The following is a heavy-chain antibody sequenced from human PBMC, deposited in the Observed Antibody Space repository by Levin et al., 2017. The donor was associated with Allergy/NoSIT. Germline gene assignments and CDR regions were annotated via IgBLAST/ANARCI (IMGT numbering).Heavy chain of an antibody. Sequence: LSLTCAASGFTFSDYYMTWIRQAPGKGLEWPSYISSSSTYTNYADSMKGRFTISRDNAKNSLYLQMNTLRAEDTAVYYCARLRLLTSDFDYWGQGTLVTVSS. CDR2: ISSSSTYT. CDR1: GFTFSDYY. D-gene: IGHD3-9*01. CDR3: ARLRLLTSDFDY. J-gene: IGHJ4*02. V-gene: IGHV3-11*03.